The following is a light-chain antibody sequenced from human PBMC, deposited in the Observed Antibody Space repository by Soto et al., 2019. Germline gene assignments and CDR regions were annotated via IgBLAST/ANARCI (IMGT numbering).Light chain of an antibody. CDR2: YAS. CDR1: QSVRNN. Sequence: EIMMTQSPATLSVSPGERATLSCRASQSVRNNVAWYQQKPGQAPRLLMHYASTGATAIPARFSGSGSGTEFTLAISSLQSEDFALYYYQQYNNWPPITFSQGTRLEIK. J-gene: IGKJ5*01. V-gene: IGKV3-15*01. CDR3: QQYNNWPPIT.